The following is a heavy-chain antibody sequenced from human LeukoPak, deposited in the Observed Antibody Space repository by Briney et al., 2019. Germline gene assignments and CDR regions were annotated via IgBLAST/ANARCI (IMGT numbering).Heavy chain of an antibody. Sequence: GASLQISCQGSVSRFTSYWIGCVRQLPGKGLEWMGIIYPGDSDTRYSPSFQGQVTISADKSISSAYLQWSSLKASDTAMYYCARHLSYGSGSPFGYWGQGTLVTVSS. CDR2: IYPGDSDT. CDR1: VSRFTSYW. V-gene: IGHV5-51*01. CDR3: ARHLSYGSGSPFGY. D-gene: IGHD3-10*01. J-gene: IGHJ4*02.